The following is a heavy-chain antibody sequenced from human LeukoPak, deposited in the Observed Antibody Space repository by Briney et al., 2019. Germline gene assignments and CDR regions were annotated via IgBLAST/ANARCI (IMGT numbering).Heavy chain of an antibody. CDR1: GLTFSSYA. CDR3: VRDSRPPDSIHFWSVNFFNP. J-gene: IGHJ5*02. V-gene: IGHV3-23*01. D-gene: IGHD3-3*02. Sequence: GGSLRLSCAASGLTFSSYAMSWVRQAPGKGLEWVSAISGSGGSTYYADSVKGRFTISRDNSKNTLYLQMNSLRPEDTAVYYCVRDSRPPDSIHFWSVNFFNPGGQETLVTVPS. CDR2: ISGSGGST.